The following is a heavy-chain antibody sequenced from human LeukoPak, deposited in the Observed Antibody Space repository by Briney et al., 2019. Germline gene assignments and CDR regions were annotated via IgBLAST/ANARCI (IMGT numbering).Heavy chain of an antibody. Sequence: GGSLRLSCAASGFTFSSFAMSWVRQAPGKGLEWVSAISDSGGTTYYADSVKGRFTISRDNSKNTLYLQMNSLRAEDTAVYYCAKDSYDSSGSRYDYWGQGTLVTVSS. CDR1: GFTFSSFA. J-gene: IGHJ4*02. V-gene: IGHV3-23*01. CDR2: ISDSGGTT. CDR3: AKDSYDSSGSRYDY. D-gene: IGHD3-22*01.